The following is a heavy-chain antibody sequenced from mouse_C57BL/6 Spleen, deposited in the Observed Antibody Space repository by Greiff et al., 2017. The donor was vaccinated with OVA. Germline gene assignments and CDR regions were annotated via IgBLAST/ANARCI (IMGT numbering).Heavy chain of an antibody. V-gene: IGHV1-26*01. Sequence: EVQLQQSGPELVKPGASVKISCKASGYTFTDYYMNWVKQSHGKSLEWIGDINPNNGGTSYNQKFKGKATLTVDKSSSTAYMELRSLTSEDSAVYYCVPRGTWFAYWGQGTLVTVSA. J-gene: IGHJ3*01. CDR1: GYTFTDYY. CDR3: VPRGTWFAY. CDR2: INPNNGGT.